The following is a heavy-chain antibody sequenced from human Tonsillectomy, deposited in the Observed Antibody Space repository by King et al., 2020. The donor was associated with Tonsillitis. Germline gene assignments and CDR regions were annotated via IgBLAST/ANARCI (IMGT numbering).Heavy chain of an antibody. CDR3: ARFGYGGNWGSYYYYYMDV. CDR1: GGSISSYY. D-gene: IGHD4-23*01. V-gene: IGHV4-4*07. J-gene: IGHJ6*03. Sequence: VPLQESGPGLVKPSETLSLTCTVSGGSISSYYWSWIRQPAGKGLEWIGRIYTSGSTNYNPSLKSRVTMSVDTSKNQFSLKLSSVTAADTAVYYCARFGYGGNWGSYYYYYMDVWGKGTTVTVSS. CDR2: IYTSGST.